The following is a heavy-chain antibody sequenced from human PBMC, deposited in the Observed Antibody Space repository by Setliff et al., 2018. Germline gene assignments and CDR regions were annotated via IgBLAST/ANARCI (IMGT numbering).Heavy chain of an antibody. CDR2: ISSSGSTI. CDR1: GGSISSGSYY. CDR3: ARGVTSPNYFDY. D-gene: IGHD2-21*02. V-gene: IGHV3-11*01. J-gene: IGHJ4*02. Sequence: LSLTCTVSGGSISSGSYYWSWIRQAPGKGLEWVSYISSSGSTIYYADSVKGRFTISRDNAKNSLYLQMNSLRAEDTAVYYCARGVTSPNYFDYWGQGTLVTVSS.